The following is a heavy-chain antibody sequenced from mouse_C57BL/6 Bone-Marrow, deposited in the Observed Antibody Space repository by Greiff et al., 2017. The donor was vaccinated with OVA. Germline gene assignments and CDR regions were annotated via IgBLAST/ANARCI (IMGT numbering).Heavy chain of an antibody. V-gene: IGHV1-64*01. CDR1: GYTFTSYW. CDR3: ARDGFYWYFDV. Sequence: VQLQQPGAELVKPGASVKLSCKASGYTFTSYWMHWEKQRPGQGLEWIGMIHPNSGSTNYNEKFKSKATLTVDKSSSTAYMQLSSLTSEDSAVYYCARDGFYWYFDVWGTGTTVTVSS. D-gene: IGHD2-3*01. J-gene: IGHJ1*03. CDR2: IHPNSGST.